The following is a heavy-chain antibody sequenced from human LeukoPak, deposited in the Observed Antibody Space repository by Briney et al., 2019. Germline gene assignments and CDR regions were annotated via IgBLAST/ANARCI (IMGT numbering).Heavy chain of an antibody. CDR2: FSGRGDST. Sequence: GGSLRLSCEASGFSFSIHAMSWVRQAPGKGLEWVSTFSGRGDSTYYADSVKGRFTISRDDSNNTLYLQMNSLRAEDTAIYYCANGVHYDFWSGYYGYDYWGQGTLVTVSS. CDR3: ANGVHYDFWSGYYGYDY. V-gene: IGHV3-23*01. D-gene: IGHD3-3*01. CDR1: GFSFSIHA. J-gene: IGHJ4*02.